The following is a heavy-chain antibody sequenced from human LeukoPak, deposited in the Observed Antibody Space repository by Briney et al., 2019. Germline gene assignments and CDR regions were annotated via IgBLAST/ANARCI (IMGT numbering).Heavy chain of an antibody. CDR2: ISGRSETT. Sequence: TGGSLRLSCAASGFTFSSYNMNWVRRAPGKGLEWVSFISGRSETTYYAGSVKGRFTISRDNSKNTLYLQMNSLRAEDTAVYYCAKGSNHYNSRPAYWGQGTLVIVSS. CDR3: AKGSNHYNSRPAY. J-gene: IGHJ4*02. CDR1: GFTFSSYN. D-gene: IGHD5-24*01. V-gene: IGHV3-23*01.